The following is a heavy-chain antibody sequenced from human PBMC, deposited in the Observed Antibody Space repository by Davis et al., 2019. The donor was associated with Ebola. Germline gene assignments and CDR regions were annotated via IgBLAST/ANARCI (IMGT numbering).Heavy chain of an antibody. D-gene: IGHD6-19*01. V-gene: IGHV4-59*08. Sequence: PSETLSLTCTVSGGSISSYYWSWIRQPPGKGLEWIGYIYYSGSTNYNPSLKSRVTISVDTSKNQFSLKLSSVTAADTAVYYCARWSPVGIAVAGFDYWGQGTLVTVSS. J-gene: IGHJ4*02. CDR2: IYYSGST. CDR3: ARWSPVGIAVAGFDY. CDR1: GGSISSYY.